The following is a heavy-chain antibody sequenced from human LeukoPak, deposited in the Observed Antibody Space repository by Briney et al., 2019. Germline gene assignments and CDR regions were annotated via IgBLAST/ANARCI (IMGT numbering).Heavy chain of an antibody. J-gene: IGHJ6*03. CDR1: GYTFTGYY. V-gene: IGHV1-2*02. D-gene: IGHD3-10*01. Sequence: ASVKVSCKASGYTFTGYYMHWVRQAPGQGLEWMGWINPNSGGTNYAQKFQGRVNMTRDTSISTAYMELSRLRSDDTAVYYCARANRPLWFGELFLYYYYYMDVWGKGTTVTVSS. CDR3: ARANRPLWFGELFLYYYYYMDV. CDR2: INPNSGGT.